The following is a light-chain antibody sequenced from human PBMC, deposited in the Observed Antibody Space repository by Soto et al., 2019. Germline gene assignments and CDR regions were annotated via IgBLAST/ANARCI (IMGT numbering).Light chain of an antibody. CDR3: SSISTISTVA. CDR2: DVN. J-gene: IGLJ2*01. V-gene: IGLV2-14*03. Sequence: QSVLTQPASVSGSPGQSIAISCTGTSSDVGAFNHVSWYQQHPGEAPKLLIYDVNNRPSGVSDRFPGSKSGNTASLTISGLQADDEADYYCSSISTISTVAFGGGTKVTVL. CDR1: SSDVGAFNH.